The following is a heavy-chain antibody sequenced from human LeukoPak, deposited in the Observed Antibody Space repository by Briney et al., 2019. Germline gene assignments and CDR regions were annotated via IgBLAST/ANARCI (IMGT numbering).Heavy chain of an antibody. CDR1: GYTFTSYY. D-gene: IGHD5-12*01. Sequence: GASVKVSCKASGYTFTSYYMHWVRQAPGQGLEWMGIINPSGGSTNYAQKFQGRVTMTRDTSTNTVYMELSSLRSEDTAVYYCARKRGYSGFSTNNWFDPWGQGTLVAVSS. V-gene: IGHV1-46*01. CDR3: ARKRGYSGFSTNNWFDP. J-gene: IGHJ5*02. CDR2: INPSGGST.